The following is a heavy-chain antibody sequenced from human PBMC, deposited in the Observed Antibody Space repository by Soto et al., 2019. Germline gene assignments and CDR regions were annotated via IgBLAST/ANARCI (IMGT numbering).Heavy chain of an antibody. CDR1: GFTFSGSA. Sequence: PGGSLRLSCAASGFTFSGSAMHWVRQASGKGLEWVGRIRSKANSYATAYAASVKGRFTISRDDSKNTAYLQMNSLKTEDTAVYYCTSHDTAVAGTVDYWGQGTLVTVSS. CDR3: TSHDTAVAGTVDY. V-gene: IGHV3-73*01. J-gene: IGHJ4*02. D-gene: IGHD6-19*01. CDR2: IRSKANSYAT.